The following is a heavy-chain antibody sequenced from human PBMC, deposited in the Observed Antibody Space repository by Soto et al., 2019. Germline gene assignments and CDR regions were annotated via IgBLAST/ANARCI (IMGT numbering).Heavy chain of an antibody. CDR1: GNSFVTYA. D-gene: IGHD3-10*01. Sequence: ASVKVSCKSSGNSFVTYAIHWVRQAPGQRLQWMGWINVGSGNTKYAQDFQGRVTFTRDTAATTTFMELSSLRSEDAAVYYCARVPPWGDSGSFYIQHYDSWGQRTLVTVSS. V-gene: IGHV1-3*01. J-gene: IGHJ4*02. CDR2: INVGSGNT. CDR3: ARVPPWGDSGSFYIQHYDS.